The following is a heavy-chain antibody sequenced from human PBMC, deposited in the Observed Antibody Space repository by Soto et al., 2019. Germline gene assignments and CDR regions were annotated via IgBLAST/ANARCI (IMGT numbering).Heavy chain of an antibody. V-gene: IGHV3-23*01. J-gene: IGHJ3*02. CDR3: AKDHRCCPDATQGFFDI. Sequence: PGGSLRLSCAASGFTFSNYAMRWVRQAPGKGPEGVSVIGGSGGSIYYADSVKGRFTISRDSSNNALYLRTLFLRAEATAVYYCAKDHRCCPDATQGFFDIWGQGTMVTVSS. D-gene: IGHD2-15*01. CDR1: GFTFSNYA. CDR2: IGGSGGSI.